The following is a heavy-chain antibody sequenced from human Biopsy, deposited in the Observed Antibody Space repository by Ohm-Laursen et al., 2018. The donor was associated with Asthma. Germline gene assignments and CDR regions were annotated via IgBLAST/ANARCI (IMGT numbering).Heavy chain of an antibody. D-gene: IGHD6-19*01. CDR2: IMTVFGTT. V-gene: IGHV1-69*13. CDR1: GGTFSNFA. CDR3: ARCQVGYSSGWSLLLKKIYYSGMDV. J-gene: IGHJ6*02. Sequence: SVKVSCKAHGGTFSNFAISWVRQAPGQGLEWLGGIMTVFGTTKHAQKFQGRVTITADETTSTAYMEVTSLRSEDTAIYYCARCQVGYSSGWSLLLKKIYYSGMDVWGQGTAVTVSS.